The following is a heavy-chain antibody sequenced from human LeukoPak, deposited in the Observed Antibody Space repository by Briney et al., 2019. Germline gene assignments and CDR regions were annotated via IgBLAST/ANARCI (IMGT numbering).Heavy chain of an antibody. CDR3: ATSLGATGFDY. Sequence: GGSLRLSCTASGFTFGDYVMSWFRQAPGKGLVWVSRIYSDGSSTSYADSVKGRFTISRDNAKNTLYLQMNSLRAEDTAVYYCATSLGATGFDYWGQGTPVTVSS. CDR1: GFTFGDYV. J-gene: IGHJ4*02. V-gene: IGHV3-74*01. D-gene: IGHD1-26*01. CDR2: IYSDGSST.